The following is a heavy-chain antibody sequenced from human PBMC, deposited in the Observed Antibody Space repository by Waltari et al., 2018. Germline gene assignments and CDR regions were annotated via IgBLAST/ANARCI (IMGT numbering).Heavy chain of an antibody. CDR2: IYHSGST. J-gene: IGHJ6*02. V-gene: IGHV4-38-2*01. CDR3: ARQGDYYYGMDV. Sequence: VQLVESGGGLVKPGGSLRLSCAASGFTFSSYSMNWVRQTPGKGLEWIGSIYHSGSTYYNPSLKSRVTISVDTSKNQFSLKLSSVTAADTAVYYCARQGDYYYGMDVWGQGTTVTVSS. CDR1: GFTFSSYS.